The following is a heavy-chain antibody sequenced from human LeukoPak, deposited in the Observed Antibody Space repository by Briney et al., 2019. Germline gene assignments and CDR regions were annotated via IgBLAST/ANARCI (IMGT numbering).Heavy chain of an antibody. CDR2: IYYSGST. CDR1: GGSISSSSYY. J-gene: IGHJ4*02. Sequence: SETLSLTCTVSGGSISSSSYYWGWIRQPPGKGLEWIGSIYYSGSTYYNPSLKSRVTVSVDTPKNQFSLKLSSVTAADTAVYYCVRRRAYSSSLFDYWGQGTLVTVSS. D-gene: IGHD6-13*01. V-gene: IGHV4-39*01. CDR3: VRRRAYSSSLFDY.